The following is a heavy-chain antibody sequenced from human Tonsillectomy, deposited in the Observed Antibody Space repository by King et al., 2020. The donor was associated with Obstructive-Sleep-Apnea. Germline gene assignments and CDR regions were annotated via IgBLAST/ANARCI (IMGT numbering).Heavy chain of an antibody. V-gene: IGHV3-49*03. CDR2: IRSKTYGGTT. Sequence: VKLVESGGGLVQPGRSLRLSCKGSGFNFGDHALNWFRQAPGKGLEWVSFIRSKTYGGTTDYAASVKGRFSISRDDSKSIAHLQMNSLKTEDTAVYYCTRAVQGHYYGSSMQYFGMDVWGQGTTVTVSS. D-gene: IGHD3-10*01. J-gene: IGHJ6*02. CDR3: TRAVQGHYYGSSMQYFGMDV. CDR1: GFNFGDHA.